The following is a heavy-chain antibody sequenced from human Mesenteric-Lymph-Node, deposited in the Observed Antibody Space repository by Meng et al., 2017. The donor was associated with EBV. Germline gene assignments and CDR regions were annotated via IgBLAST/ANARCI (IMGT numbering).Heavy chain of an antibody. J-gene: IGHJ4*02. V-gene: IGHV6-1*01. D-gene: IGHD2-21*02. CDR3: ARDRGDSGLDY. Sequence: QVQLLQSGPGLLKPSQTLSLTCAISGDSVSSSSAVWNWIRQSPSRGLEWLGRTYYRSKWYNDYAVSVKSRITINTETSKNQLSLQLSSVTPEDTAVYYCARDRGDSGLDYWGQGTLVTVSS. CDR2: TYYRSKWYN. CDR1: GDSVSSSSAV.